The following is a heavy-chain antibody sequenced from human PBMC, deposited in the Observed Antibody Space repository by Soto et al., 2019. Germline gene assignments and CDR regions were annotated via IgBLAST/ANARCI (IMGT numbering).Heavy chain of an antibody. CDR3: AKGSQSGTYYPLGY. CDR2: ISYDGSNK. CDR1: GFTFSTYG. D-gene: IGHD1-26*01. V-gene: IGHV3-30*18. J-gene: IGHJ4*02. Sequence: QVQLVESGGGVVQPGRSLRLSCAASGFTFSTYGMHWVRQAPGKGLEWVAVISYDGSNKYYADSVKGRFTISRDNSKNTLYLQMNSLRAEDTAVYYCAKGSQSGTYYPLGYWGPGTLVTVSS.